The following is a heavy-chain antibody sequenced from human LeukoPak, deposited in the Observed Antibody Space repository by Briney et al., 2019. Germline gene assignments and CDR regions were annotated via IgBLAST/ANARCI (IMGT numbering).Heavy chain of an antibody. J-gene: IGHJ4*02. D-gene: IGHD5-18*01. CDR2: INPNSGGT. Sequence: ASVKVSCKASGHTFTRYNMHWVRQAPGQGLEWMGRINPNSGGTNYAQKFQGRVTMTRDTSISTAYMELSRLRSDDTAVYYCARLPGADSYGSVRLDYWGQGTLVTVSS. V-gene: IGHV1-2*06. CDR1: GHTFTRYN. CDR3: ARLPGADSYGSVRLDY.